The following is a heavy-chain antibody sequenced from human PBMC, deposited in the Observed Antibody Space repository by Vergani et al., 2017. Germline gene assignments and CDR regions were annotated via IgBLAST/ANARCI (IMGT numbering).Heavy chain of an antibody. CDR1: GGSFSGYY. V-gene: IGHV4-34*01. J-gene: IGHJ6*03. CDR3: AGIVGATRNYYYYMDV. CDR2: INHSGST. D-gene: IGHD1-26*01. Sequence: QVQLQQWGAGLLKPSETLSLTCAVYGGSFSGYYWSWIRKPPGKGLEWIGEINHSGSTNYNPSLKSRVTISVDTSKNQFSLKLSSVTAADTAVYYCAGIVGATRNYYYYMDVWGKGTTVTVSS.